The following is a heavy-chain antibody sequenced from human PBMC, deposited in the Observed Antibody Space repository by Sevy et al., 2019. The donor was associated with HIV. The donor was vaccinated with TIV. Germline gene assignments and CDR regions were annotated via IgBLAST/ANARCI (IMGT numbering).Heavy chain of an antibody. J-gene: IGHJ4*02. CDR3: ARDCTNGVCYTPPFDY. CDR2: ISSSGSTI. V-gene: IGHV3-48*03. D-gene: IGHD2-8*01. Sequence: GESLKISCAASGFTFSSYEMNWVRQAPGKGLEWVSYISSSGSTIYYADSVKGRFTISRDNAKNSLYLQMNSLRAEDTAVYYCARDCTNGVCYTPPFDYWGQGTLVTVSS. CDR1: GFTFSSYE.